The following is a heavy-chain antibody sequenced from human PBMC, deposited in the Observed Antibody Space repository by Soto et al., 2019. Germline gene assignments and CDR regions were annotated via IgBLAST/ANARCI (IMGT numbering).Heavy chain of an antibody. D-gene: IGHD2-2*01. CDR3: ARENQWVDCSSTSCYSSHPYNWFDP. CDR2: IIPIFGTA. V-gene: IGHV1-69*13. J-gene: IGHJ5*02. CDR1: GGTFSSYA. Sequence: ASVKVSCKASGGTFSSYAISWVRQAPGQGLEWMGGIIPIFGTANYAQKFQGRVTITADESTSTAYMELSSLRSEDTAVYYCARENQWVDCSSTSCYSSHPYNWFDPWGQGTLVTVSS.